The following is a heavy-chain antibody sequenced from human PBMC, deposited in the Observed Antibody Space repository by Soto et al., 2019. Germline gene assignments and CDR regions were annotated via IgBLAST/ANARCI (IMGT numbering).Heavy chain of an antibody. CDR1: GGSISSGDYY. J-gene: IGHJ6*02. V-gene: IGHV4-30-4*01. Sequence: QVQLQESGPGLVKPSQTLSLTCTVSGGSISSGDYYWSWIRQPPGKGLEWIGYIYYSGSTYYNPSLKRRVTISVDTSKNQFSLKLSSVTAADTAVYYCARVPEERPYYYYGMDVWGQGTTVTVSS. CDR3: ARVPEERPYYYYGMDV. CDR2: IYYSGST. D-gene: IGHD1-1*01.